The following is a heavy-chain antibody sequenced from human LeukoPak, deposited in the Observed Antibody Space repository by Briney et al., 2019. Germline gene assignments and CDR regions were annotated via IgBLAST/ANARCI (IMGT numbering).Heavy chain of an antibody. CDR3: ARDSVLDLVVVAATDAFDI. Sequence: GGSLRLSCAASGFTFSDYTMNWVRQAPGKGLEWVSSISSGGTYIYYADSVKGRFTISRDNAKNSLYLQMNSLRAEDTAVYYCARDSVLDLVVVAATDAFDIWGQGTMVTVSS. J-gene: IGHJ3*02. V-gene: IGHV3-21*01. CDR1: GFTFSDYT. D-gene: IGHD2-15*01. CDR2: ISSGGTYI.